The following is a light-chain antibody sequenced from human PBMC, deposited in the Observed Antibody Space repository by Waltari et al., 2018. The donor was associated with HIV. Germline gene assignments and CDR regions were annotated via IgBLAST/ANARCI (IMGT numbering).Light chain of an antibody. CDR1: SSNNGSNY. Sequence: QSVVTQPPSASGNPGHRVTISCSGISSNNGSNYVYWYQQLPGTAPKLLIYRTNPRSSGVPDRLSDSKSGTSAALAISGLRPEDDAEYYCAAWDDSLSGWVFGGGTKLTVL. CDR3: AAWDDSLSGWV. V-gene: IGLV1-47*01. CDR2: RTN. J-gene: IGLJ3*02.